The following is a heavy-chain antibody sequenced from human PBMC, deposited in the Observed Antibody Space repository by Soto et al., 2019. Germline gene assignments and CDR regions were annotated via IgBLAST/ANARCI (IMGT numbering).Heavy chain of an antibody. Sequence: SETLSLTCTVAGGSSGSGGYYWSRIRQHPGKGLEWIGYIYYSGSTYYNPSLKSRVTISVDTSKNQFSLKLSSVTAADTAVYSCARFNNWDPQPGVWGKGTTVTVSS. V-gene: IGHV4-31*03. CDR3: ARFNNWDPQPGV. D-gene: IGHD1-20*01. CDR2: IYYSGST. CDR1: GGSSGSGGYY. J-gene: IGHJ6*04.